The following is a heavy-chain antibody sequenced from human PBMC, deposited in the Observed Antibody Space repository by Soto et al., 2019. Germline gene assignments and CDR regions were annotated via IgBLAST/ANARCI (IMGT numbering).Heavy chain of an antibody. CDR3: ARDGGGQPLDFYMDV. D-gene: IGHD3-16*01. Sequence: SETLSLTCTVSGGSISSYYWSWIRQPPGKGLEWIGYIYYSGSTNYNPSLKSRVTISVDTSKNQFSLKLSSVTAADTAVYYCARDGGGQPLDFYMDVWGKGTTVTVSS. CDR1: GGSISSYY. V-gene: IGHV4-59*01. CDR2: IYYSGST. J-gene: IGHJ6*03.